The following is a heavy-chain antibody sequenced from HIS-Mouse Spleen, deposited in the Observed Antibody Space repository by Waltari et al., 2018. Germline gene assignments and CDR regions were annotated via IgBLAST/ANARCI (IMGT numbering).Heavy chain of an antibody. J-gene: IGHJ4*02. Sequence: QVQLVESGGGVVQPGRSLRLSCAASGFTFSSYGMHWVRQAPGKGLEWGAVIWLDGSNKDYADSVKGRFTISRDNSKNTLYLQMNSLRAEDTAVYYCAKDSGSKEWLLQFDYWGQGTLVTVSS. V-gene: IGHV3-33*06. CDR2: IWLDGSNK. CDR1: GFTFSSYG. CDR3: AKDSGSKEWLLQFDY. D-gene: IGHD3-3*01.